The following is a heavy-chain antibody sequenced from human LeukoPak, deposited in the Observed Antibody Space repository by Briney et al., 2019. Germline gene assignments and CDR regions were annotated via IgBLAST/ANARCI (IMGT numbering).Heavy chain of an antibody. CDR3: ARVGLQYYYDSSGYSGDAFDI. CDR2: IYTSGST. Sequence: SETLSLTCTVSGGSISSYYWSWIRQPAGKGLEWIGRIYTSGSTNYNPSLKSRVTMSVDTSKNQFSLKLSSVTAADTAVYYCARVGLQYYYDSSGYSGDAFDIWGQGTMVTVSS. J-gene: IGHJ3*02. CDR1: GGSISSYY. V-gene: IGHV4-4*07. D-gene: IGHD3-22*01.